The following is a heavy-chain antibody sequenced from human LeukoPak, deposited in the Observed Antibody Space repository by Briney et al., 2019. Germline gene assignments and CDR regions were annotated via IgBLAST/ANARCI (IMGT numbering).Heavy chain of an antibody. Sequence: SETLSLTCTVSGGSISSGSYYWSWIRQPAGKGLEWIGRIYTTGNTNYNPSLESRVTISVDTSKDQFSLKLSSVTAADTAVYFCARGSGLTAFDIWGQGTVVTVSS. CDR1: GGSISSGSYY. CDR3: ARGSGLTAFDI. J-gene: IGHJ3*02. V-gene: IGHV4-61*02. D-gene: IGHD3-3*01. CDR2: IYTTGNT.